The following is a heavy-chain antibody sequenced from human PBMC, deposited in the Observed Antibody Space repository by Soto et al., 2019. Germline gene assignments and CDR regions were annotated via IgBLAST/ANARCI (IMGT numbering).Heavy chain of an antibody. CDR2: IIPISGTA. D-gene: IGHD2-2*01. CDR3: ARSQGSSTSLEIYYYYYYGMDV. V-gene: IGHV1-69*01. J-gene: IGHJ6*02. CDR1: GGTFSSYA. Sequence: QVQLVQSGAEVKKAGSSVKVSCKASGGTFSSYAISWVRQAPGQGLEWMGGIIPISGTANYAQKFQGRVTITADESTSTAYMELSSLRSEDTAVYYCARSQGSSTSLEIYYYYYYGMDVWGHGTTFTVSS.